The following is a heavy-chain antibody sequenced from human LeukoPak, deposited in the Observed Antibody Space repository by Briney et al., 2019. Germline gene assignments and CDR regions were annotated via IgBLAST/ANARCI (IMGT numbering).Heavy chain of an antibody. CDR3: AKEGEGRKLGPFDY. CDR1: GFTFSSYA. Sequence: GGSQRLSCAASGFTFSSYAMSWVRQAPGKGLEWVSAIRGSGGSTYYADSVKGRFTISRDNSKNTLYLQMNSLTADDTVVYYCAKEGEGRKLGPFDYWGQGTLVTVSS. V-gene: IGHV3-23*01. CDR2: IRGSGGST. D-gene: IGHD7-27*01. J-gene: IGHJ4*02.